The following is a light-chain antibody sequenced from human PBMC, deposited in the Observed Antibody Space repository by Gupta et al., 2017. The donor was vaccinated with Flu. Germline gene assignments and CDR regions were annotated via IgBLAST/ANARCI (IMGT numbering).Light chain of an antibody. CDR2: AAS. CDR3: QKYNSSPCS. V-gene: IGKV1-27*01. J-gene: IGKJ1*01. CDR1: QDSRYS. Sequence: GDRITITCRARQDSRYSLAWYQHKPGKGPSLLIYAASTLDTGVPSRFSGSGSGTEFTLTISGLQPEDVATYYCQKYNSSPCSFGEGTKVEI.